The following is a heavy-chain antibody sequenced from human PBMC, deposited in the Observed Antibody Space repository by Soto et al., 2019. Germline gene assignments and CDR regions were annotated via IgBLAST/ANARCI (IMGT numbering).Heavy chain of an antibody. CDR3: AHPPPASRGWFDP. CDR1: GVTFSSYA. V-gene: IGHV3-23*01. CDR2: ISGSGGST. Sequence: GGSLGLSCAACGVTFSSYAVSWVLQAPGKGLEWVSAISGSGGSTYYADSVKGRFTISRDNSKNTLYLQMNSLRAEDTAVYYCAHPPPASRGWFDPWGQGTLVTVSS. D-gene: IGHD3-10*01. J-gene: IGHJ5*02.